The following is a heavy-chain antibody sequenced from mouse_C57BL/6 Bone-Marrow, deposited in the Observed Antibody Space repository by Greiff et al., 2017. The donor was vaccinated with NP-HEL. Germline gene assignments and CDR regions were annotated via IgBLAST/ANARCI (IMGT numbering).Heavy chain of an antibody. V-gene: IGHV1-59*01. CDR2: IDPSDSYT. Sequence: QVQLQQSGAELVRPGTSVTLSCKASGYTFTSYWMHWVKQRPGQGLEWIGVIDPSDSYTNYNQKFKGKATLTVDTSSSTAYMQLSSLTSEDSAVYYCARRYAMDYCGQGTSDTVSA. CDR3: ARRYAMDY. J-gene: IGHJ4*01. CDR1: GYTFTSYW.